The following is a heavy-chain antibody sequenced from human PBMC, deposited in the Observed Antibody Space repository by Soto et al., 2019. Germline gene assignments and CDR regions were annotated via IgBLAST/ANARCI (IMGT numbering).Heavy chain of an antibody. CDR2: IYYSGST. CDR3: ARDLRYFDWLLPRGYYYYGMDV. CDR1: GGSISSYY. V-gene: IGHV4-59*01. Sequence: ETLSLTCTVSGGSISSYYWSWIRQPPGKGLEWIGYIYYSGSTNYNPSLKSRVTISVDTSKNQFSLKLSSVTAADTAVYYCARDLRYFDWLLPRGYYYYGMDVWGQGTTVTVSS. D-gene: IGHD3-9*01. J-gene: IGHJ6*02.